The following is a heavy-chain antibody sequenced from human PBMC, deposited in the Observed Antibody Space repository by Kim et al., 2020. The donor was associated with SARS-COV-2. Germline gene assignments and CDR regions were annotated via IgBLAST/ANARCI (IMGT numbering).Heavy chain of an antibody. D-gene: IGHD4-17*01. V-gene: IGHV3-21*04. CDR1: GFTFSSYS. CDR3: ARDYDYDGYSGFDP. J-gene: IGHJ5*02. CDR2: ISSSSSTI. Sequence: GGSLRLSCAASGFTFSSYSMNWVRQAPGKGLEWVSSISSSSSTIYYADSVKGRFTISRDNAKNSLYLQMNSLRAEDTAVYYCARDYDYDGYSGFDPWGQGTLVTVSS.